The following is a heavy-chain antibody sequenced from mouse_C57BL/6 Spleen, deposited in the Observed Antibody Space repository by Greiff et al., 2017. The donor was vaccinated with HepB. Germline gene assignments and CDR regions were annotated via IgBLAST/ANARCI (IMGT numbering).Heavy chain of an antibody. CDR1: GFTFSSYA. J-gene: IGHJ3*01. Sequence: EVKLVESGGGLVKPGGSLKISCAASGFTFSSYAMSWVRQTPEKRLEWVATISDGGSYTYYPANVKGRFTISRDNAKNNLYLQMSHLKSDDTAMYYCASPDGYCVAWFAYWGQGTLVTVSA. CDR3: ASPDGYCVAWFAY. V-gene: IGHV5-4*03. CDR2: ISDGGSYT. D-gene: IGHD2-3*01.